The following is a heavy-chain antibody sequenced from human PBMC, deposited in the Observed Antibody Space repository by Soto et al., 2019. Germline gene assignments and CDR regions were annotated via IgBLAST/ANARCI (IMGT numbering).Heavy chain of an antibody. J-gene: IGHJ4*02. CDR1: GGSVSSGNW. D-gene: IGHD2-15*01. V-gene: IGHV4-4*02. CDR3: ARNSGHSDFDY. Sequence: SETLSLTCAVSGGSVSSGNWWTWVRQPPGKGLEWIGEIYHSGSTNYNPSLRGRVTISVDKSKNQFSLKLSSVTAADTAVYYCARNSGHSDFDYWGQGTLVTVSS. CDR2: IYHSGST.